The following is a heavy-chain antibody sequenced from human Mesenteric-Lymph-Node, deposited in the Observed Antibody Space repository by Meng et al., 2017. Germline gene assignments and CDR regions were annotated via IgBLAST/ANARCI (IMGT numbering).Heavy chain of an antibody. CDR3: ARETNSSGWYAYYYYYGMDV. Sequence: GESLKISCAASGFTFSSYGMHWVRQAPGKGLEWVAVISYDGSNKYYADSVKGRFTISRDNSKNTLYLQMNSLRAEDTAVYYCARETNSSGWYAYYYYYGMDVWGQGTTVTVSS. CDR2: ISYDGSNK. V-gene: IGHV3-30*06. D-gene: IGHD6-19*01. J-gene: IGHJ6*02. CDR1: GFTFSSYG.